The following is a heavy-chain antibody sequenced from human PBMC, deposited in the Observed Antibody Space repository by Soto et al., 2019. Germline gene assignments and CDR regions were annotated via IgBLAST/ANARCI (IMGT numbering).Heavy chain of an antibody. CDR3: ARGVYYGSGSLGY. J-gene: IGHJ4*02. Sequence: LSLTCAVYGGSFSGYYWSWIRQPPGKGLEWIGEINHSGSTNYNPSLKSRVTISVDTSKNQFSLKLSSVTAADTAVYYCARGVYYGSGSLGYWGQGTLVTVSS. CDR1: GGSFSGYY. CDR2: INHSGST. V-gene: IGHV4-34*01. D-gene: IGHD3-10*01.